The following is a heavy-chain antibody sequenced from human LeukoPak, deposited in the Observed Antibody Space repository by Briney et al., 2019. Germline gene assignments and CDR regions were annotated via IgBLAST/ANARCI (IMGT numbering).Heavy chain of an antibody. CDR2: TNPNSGGT. J-gene: IGHJ6*03. V-gene: IGHV1-2*02. Sequence: ASVKVSCKASGYTFTGYYMHWVRQAPGQGLEWMGWTNPNSGGTNYAQKFQGRVTMTRDTSISTAYMELGRLRSDDTAVYYCARGSRPNYYMDVWGKGTTVTVSS. CDR1: GYTFTGYY. CDR3: ARGSRPNYYMDV.